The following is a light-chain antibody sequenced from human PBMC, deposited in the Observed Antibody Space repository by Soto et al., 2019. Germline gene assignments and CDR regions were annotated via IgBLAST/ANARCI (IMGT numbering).Light chain of an antibody. V-gene: IGLV4-69*01. J-gene: IGLJ3*02. CDR2: FNRDGSH. Sequence: QLVLTQSPSASASLGASVKLTCTLSSEHSSYAMAWHQQQPERGPRFLMKFNRDGSHTKGDGIPDRFSGSSSGAERYLTISSHQSEDEAAYYCQTWGPGIRVFGGGTKLTVL. CDR3: QTWGPGIRV. CDR1: SEHSSYA.